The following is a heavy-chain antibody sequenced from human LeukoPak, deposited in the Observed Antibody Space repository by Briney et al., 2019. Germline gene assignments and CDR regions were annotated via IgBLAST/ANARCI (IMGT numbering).Heavy chain of an antibody. CDR2: IRYDGSNE. CDR3: AKNTGSFGFDY. Sequence: GGSLRLSCAASAFTFSSYGMHWVRQAPGKGLEWVAFIRYDGSNEYYADSVKGRFTISRDNSKNTLYLLMNSLRAEDTAVYYCAKNTGSFGFDYWGQGTLVTVSS. V-gene: IGHV3-30*02. J-gene: IGHJ4*02. CDR1: AFTFSSYG. D-gene: IGHD1-26*01.